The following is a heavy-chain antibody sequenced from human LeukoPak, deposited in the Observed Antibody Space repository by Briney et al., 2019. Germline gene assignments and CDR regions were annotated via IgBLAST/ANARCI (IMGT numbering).Heavy chain of an antibody. CDR1: GFTVSSNY. CDR2: IYSGGST. CDR3: ARGIGAAVGTPRYFDY. J-gene: IGHJ4*02. Sequence: GGSLRLSCAASGFTVSSNYMSWVRQAPGKGLEWVSVIYSGGSTYYADSMRGRFTISRDNAKNSLYLQMNSLRAEDTAVYYCARGIGAAVGTPRYFDYWGQGILVTVSS. D-gene: IGHD6-13*01. V-gene: IGHV3-53*01.